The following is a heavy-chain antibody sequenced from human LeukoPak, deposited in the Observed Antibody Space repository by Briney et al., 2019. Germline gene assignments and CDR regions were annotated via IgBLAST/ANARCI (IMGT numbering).Heavy chain of an antibody. V-gene: IGHV6-1*01. CDR3: ARDAPLTGYSSGWV. D-gene: IGHD6-19*01. Sequence: SQTLSLTCAISGDSVSSNSAAWNWIRQSPSRGLEWLGRTYYRSKWYNDYAVSVKRRITINPDTSKNQFSLQLSSVTPEDTAVYYCARDAPLTGYSSGWVWGQGTTVTVSS. CDR2: TYYRSKWYN. CDR1: GDSVSSNSAA. J-gene: IGHJ6*02.